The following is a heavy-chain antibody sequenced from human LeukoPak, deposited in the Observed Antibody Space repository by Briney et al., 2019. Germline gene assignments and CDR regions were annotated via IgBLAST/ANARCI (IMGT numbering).Heavy chain of an antibody. D-gene: IGHD6-19*01. V-gene: IGHV3-48*04. CDR3: ARVSVAGYYYYYYMDV. CDR2: ISSSSTI. CDR1: GFTFSSYS. J-gene: IGHJ6*03. Sequence: GGSLRLSCAASGFTFSSYSMNWVRQAPGKGLEWVSYISSSSTIYYADSVKGRFTISRDNAKNSLYLQMNSLRAEDTAVYYCARVSVAGYYYYYYMDVWGKGTTVTVSS.